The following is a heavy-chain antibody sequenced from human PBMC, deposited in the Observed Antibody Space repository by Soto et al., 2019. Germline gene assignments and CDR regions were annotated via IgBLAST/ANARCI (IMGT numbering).Heavy chain of an antibody. CDR1: GGSFSGYY. Sequence: SETLSLTCAVYGGSFSGYYWSWIRQPPGKGLEWIGEINHSGSTNYNPSLKSRVTISVDTSKNQFSLKLSSVTAADTAVYYCARGKNNGTDVWGQGTTVTVSS. V-gene: IGHV4-34*01. CDR2: INHSGST. J-gene: IGHJ6*02. CDR3: ARGKNNGTDV.